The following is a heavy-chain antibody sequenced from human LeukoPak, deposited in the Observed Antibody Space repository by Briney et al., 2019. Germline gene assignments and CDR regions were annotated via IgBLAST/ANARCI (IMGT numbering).Heavy chain of an antibody. Sequence: GASVKVSCKASGGTFSSYAISWVRQAPGQGLEWMGRIIPILGIANYAQKFQGRVTITADKSTSTAYMELSSLRSEDTAVYYCARDKWALNRAFDIWGQGTMVTVSS. CDR2: IIPILGIA. D-gene: IGHD2/OR15-2a*01. V-gene: IGHV1-69*04. CDR1: GGTFSSYA. CDR3: ARDKWALNRAFDI. J-gene: IGHJ3*02.